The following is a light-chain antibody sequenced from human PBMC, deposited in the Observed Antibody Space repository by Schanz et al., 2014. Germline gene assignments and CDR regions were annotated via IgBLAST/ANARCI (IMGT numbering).Light chain of an antibody. Sequence: QSALTQPASVSGSPGQSITISCTGTSSDLGSYNLVSWYQQHPGKAPKLMIYEGTKRPSGVPDRFSGSKSGNTASLAITGLQAEDEADYYCQSYDSSLSGSGVFGGGTKLTVL. CDR2: EGT. CDR1: SSDLGSYNL. J-gene: IGLJ3*02. CDR3: QSYDSSLSGSGV. V-gene: IGLV2-14*02.